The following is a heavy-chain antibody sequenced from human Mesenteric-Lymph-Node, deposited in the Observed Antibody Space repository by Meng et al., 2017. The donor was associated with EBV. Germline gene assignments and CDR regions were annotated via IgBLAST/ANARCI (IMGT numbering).Heavy chain of an antibody. D-gene: IGHD3-10*01. CDR1: AGSVRSGSDI. V-gene: IGHV4-61*01. Sequence: GHMQRLGPRRVMPVEVMSTACIVSAGSVRSGSDICSWFRRPPEKKLELMGYIFSTGSTDYSPSLKRRNTISVDTSKNSFSLNLRSVTAADPAVYYCARAFTVVKGVFEPLMNWFDPWGQGTLVTVSS. CDR3: ARAFTVVKGVFEPLMNWFDP. CDR2: IFSTGST. J-gene: IGHJ5*02.